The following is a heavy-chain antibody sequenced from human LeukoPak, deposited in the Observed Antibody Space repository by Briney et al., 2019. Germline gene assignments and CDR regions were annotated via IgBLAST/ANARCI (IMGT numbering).Heavy chain of an antibody. D-gene: IGHD6-13*01. CDR2: IYHNGRT. Sequence: PSETLSLTCTVSGGSISSYYWSWIRQPPGKGLDWIGFIYHNGRTDYNPSLKSRVTISADTSKNQFSLRLSSVTAADTAVYYCARVRAAAVDYWGQGTLVTVSS. CDR1: GGSISSYY. J-gene: IGHJ4*02. V-gene: IGHV4-59*01. CDR3: ARVRAAAVDY.